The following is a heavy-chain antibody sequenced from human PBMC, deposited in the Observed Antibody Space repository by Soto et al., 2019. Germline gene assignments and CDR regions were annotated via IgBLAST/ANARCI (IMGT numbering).Heavy chain of an antibody. Sequence: PGGSLRLSCAASGFTFSSYAMSWVRQAPGKGLEWVSAISGSGGSTYYADSVKGRFTISRDNSKNTLYLQMNSLRAEDTAVYYCAKGNFDWLVHDYYYYGMDVWGQGTTVTVSS. D-gene: IGHD3-9*01. CDR2: ISGSGGST. CDR3: AKGNFDWLVHDYYYYGMDV. CDR1: GFTFSSYA. V-gene: IGHV3-23*01. J-gene: IGHJ6*02.